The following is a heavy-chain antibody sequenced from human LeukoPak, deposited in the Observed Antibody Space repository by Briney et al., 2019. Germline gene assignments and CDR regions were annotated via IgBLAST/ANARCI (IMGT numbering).Heavy chain of an antibody. CDR1: GFTFSSYW. Sequence: GGSLRLSCAASGFTFSSYWMSWVRQAPGKGLEWVANIKQGGSEKYYVDSVKGRFTISRDNAKNSLYLQMNSLRAEDTAVYYCARGYYDFWSGNYFDYWGQGTLVTVSS. CDR2: IKQGGSEK. CDR3: ARGYYDFWSGNYFDY. J-gene: IGHJ4*02. V-gene: IGHV3-7*04. D-gene: IGHD3-3*01.